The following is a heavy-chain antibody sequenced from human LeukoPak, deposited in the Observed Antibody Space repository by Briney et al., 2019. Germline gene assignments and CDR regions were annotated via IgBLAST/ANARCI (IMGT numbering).Heavy chain of an antibody. CDR2: ITGSGGST. CDR3: AKDGAPEAYDTKWDY. Sequence: GGSLRLSCAASGFTFSSYAMSWVRRPPGNGLEWVSLITGSGGSTYYADSVKRRFTISRDHYRSTLYLQMNSLRAEDTAAYYCAKDGAPEAYDTKWDYWGQGTLVTVSS. CDR1: GFTFSSYA. J-gene: IGHJ4*02. D-gene: IGHD3-22*01. V-gene: IGHV3-23*01.